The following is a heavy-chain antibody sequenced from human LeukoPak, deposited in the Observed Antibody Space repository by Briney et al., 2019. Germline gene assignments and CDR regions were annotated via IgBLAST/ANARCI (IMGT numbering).Heavy chain of an antibody. V-gene: IGHV3-74*01. Sequence: GGSLRLSCAASGFTFSSYWMHWVRQAPGKGLVWVSRINSDGSSTSYADSVKGRFTISRDNAKNTLYLQMNSLRAEDTAVYYCARAGKTGIAAAGVDYWGQGTLVTVSS. D-gene: IGHD6-13*01. CDR2: INSDGSST. CDR1: GFTFSSYW. J-gene: IGHJ4*02. CDR3: ARAGKTGIAAAGVDY.